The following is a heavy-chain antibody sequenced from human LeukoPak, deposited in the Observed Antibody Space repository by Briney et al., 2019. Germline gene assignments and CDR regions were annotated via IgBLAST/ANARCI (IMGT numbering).Heavy chain of an antibody. D-gene: IGHD1-26*01. Sequence: GASVKVSCKASGHTFTAHHMNRVRQAPGQGREWMGWIYANTGDSGYAQKFQGRVTMTRDTSINTVYMELSSLTSDDTAVYYCATERVGGEKPFDIWGQGRAITVSS. CDR3: ATERVGGEKPFDI. CDR1: GHTFTAHH. CDR2: IYANTGDS. V-gene: IGHV1-2*02. J-gene: IGHJ3*02.